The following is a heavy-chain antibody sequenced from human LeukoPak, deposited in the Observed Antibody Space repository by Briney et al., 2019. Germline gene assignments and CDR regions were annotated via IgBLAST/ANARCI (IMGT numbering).Heavy chain of an antibody. Sequence: GGSLRLSCAASGFTFSSYEMNWVRQAPGKGLEWVSYISSSGSTIYYADSVKGRFTISRDNAKNSLYLQMKSLRAEDTAVYYCAKSSLNRFDYWGQGTLVTVSS. V-gene: IGHV3-48*03. D-gene: IGHD2-2*01. CDR2: ISSSGSTI. CDR3: AKSSLNRFDY. CDR1: GFTFSSYE. J-gene: IGHJ4*02.